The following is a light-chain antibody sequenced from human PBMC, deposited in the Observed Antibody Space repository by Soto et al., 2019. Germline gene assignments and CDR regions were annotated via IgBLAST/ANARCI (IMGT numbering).Light chain of an antibody. Sequence: QSVLTQPASVSGSPGQSITISCAGSSSDVGGHNYVSWYQQHPGKAPKLMIYEVTNRPSGVSNRFYGSKSGNTASLTISGLQAEEEADYYCSSYRSTSYVFGTGTKVTVL. CDR3: SSYRSTSYV. CDR2: EVT. CDR1: SSDVGGHNY. V-gene: IGLV2-14*01. J-gene: IGLJ1*01.